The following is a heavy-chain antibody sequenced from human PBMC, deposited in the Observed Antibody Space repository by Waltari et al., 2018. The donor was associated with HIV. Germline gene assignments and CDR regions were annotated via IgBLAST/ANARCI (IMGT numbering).Heavy chain of an antibody. V-gene: IGHV3-7*01. D-gene: IGHD2-15*01. CDR3: ARMIVVVVAATGAFES. CDR1: VSTLSTNW. J-gene: IGHJ3*02. CDR2: IKQDGSEK. Sequence: VQLVASGGALVQPGRCSRIPCAAHVSTLSTNWMRWVGQAPGKGVEWVANIKQDGSEKYYVDSVKGRFTISRDNAKNSLYLQMNSLRAEDTAVYYCARMIVVVVAATGAFESWGQGTMVTVSS.